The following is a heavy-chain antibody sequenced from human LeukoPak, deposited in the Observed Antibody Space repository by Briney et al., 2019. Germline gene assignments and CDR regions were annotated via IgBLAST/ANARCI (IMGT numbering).Heavy chain of an antibody. D-gene: IGHD6-19*01. V-gene: IGHV3-23*01. CDR2: ISGSGAST. CDR3: AKGASSGWLLYWFDP. CDR1: GLTFSTYA. J-gene: IGHJ5*02. Sequence: PGGSLRLSCADSGLTFSTYAMTWVRQAPGKGLEWVSGISGSGASTYYAESVKGRFTISRDNSKNTLYLQMNSLRAEDTAVYYCAKGASSGWLLYWFDPWGQGTLVTVSS.